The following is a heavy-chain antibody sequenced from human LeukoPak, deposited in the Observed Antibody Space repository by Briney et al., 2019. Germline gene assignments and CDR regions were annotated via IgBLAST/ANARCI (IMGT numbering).Heavy chain of an antibody. J-gene: IGHJ4*02. CDR3: VKDLRRIQYPLKYYFDY. CDR2: ITSEGGST. V-gene: IGHV3-64D*09. Sequence: GGSLRLSCSVSGFTFSSYAMYWVRQAPGKGLEHVSAITSEGGSTYHADSVKGRFTISRDNSKNTLYLQMSSLRTDDTAVYYCVKDLRRIQYPLKYYFDYWGQGTLVTVSS. CDR1: GFTFSSYA. D-gene: IGHD4-11*01.